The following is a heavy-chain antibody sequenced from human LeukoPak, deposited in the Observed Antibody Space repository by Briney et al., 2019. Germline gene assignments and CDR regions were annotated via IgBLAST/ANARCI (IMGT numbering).Heavy chain of an antibody. CDR1: GFTVSSNY. CDR2: IYSGGST. Sequence: GGSLRLSCAASGFTVSSNYMSWVRQAPGKGLEWDSVIYSGGSTYYADSVKGRFTISRDNSKNTLYLQMNSLRAEDTAVYYCARERTSYGYYYYYGMDVWGQGTTVTVSS. J-gene: IGHJ6*02. V-gene: IGHV3-53*01. CDR3: ARERTSYGYYYYYGMDV. D-gene: IGHD5-18*01.